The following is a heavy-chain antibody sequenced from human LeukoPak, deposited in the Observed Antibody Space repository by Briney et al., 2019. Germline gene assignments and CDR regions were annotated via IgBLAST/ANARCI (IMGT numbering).Heavy chain of an antibody. J-gene: IGHJ6*02. V-gene: IGHV3-23*01. CDR3: AKVSSSGWYTYEYYYYGMDV. CDR1: GFTFSSYW. Sequence: GGSLRLSCAASGFTFSSYWMSWVRQAPGKGLEWVSAISGSGGSTYYADSVKGRFTISRDNSKNTLYLQMNSLRAEDTAVYYCAKVSSSGWYTYEYYYYGMDVWGQGTTVTVSS. CDR2: ISGSGGST. D-gene: IGHD6-19*01.